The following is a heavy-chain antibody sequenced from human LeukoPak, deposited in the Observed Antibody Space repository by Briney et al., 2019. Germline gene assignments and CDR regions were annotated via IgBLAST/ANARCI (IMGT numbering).Heavy chain of an antibody. CDR1: GFSFSNAW. Sequence: GGSLRLSCVASGFSFSNAWMSWVRQAPGKGLEWVGRIKSKTDGGTTDYAAPVKGRFTISRDDSKNTLYLQMNSLKTEDTAVYYCTTARPYYYGSRGWFDPWGQGTLVTVSS. CDR3: TTARPYYYGSRGWFDP. CDR2: IKSKTDGGTT. D-gene: IGHD3-10*01. V-gene: IGHV3-15*01. J-gene: IGHJ5*02.